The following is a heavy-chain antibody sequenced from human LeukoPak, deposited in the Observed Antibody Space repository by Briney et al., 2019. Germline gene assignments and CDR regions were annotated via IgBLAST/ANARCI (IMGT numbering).Heavy chain of an antibody. CDR3: ARQDYDAFGSHAFDI. D-gene: IGHD3-3*01. V-gene: IGHV4-59*01. CDR1: GGSISSYY. Sequence: SETLSLTCTVSGGSISSYYWSWIRQPPGKGLEWIGYIYYSGSTNYNPSLKSRVTISVDTSKNQFSLKLSSVTAADTAVYYCARQDYDAFGSHAFDIWGQGTMVTVSS. CDR2: IYYSGST. J-gene: IGHJ3*02.